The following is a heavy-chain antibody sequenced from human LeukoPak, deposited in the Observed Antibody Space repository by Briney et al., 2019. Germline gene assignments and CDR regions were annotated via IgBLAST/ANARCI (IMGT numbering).Heavy chain of an antibody. J-gene: IGHJ4*02. CDR2: ISYDGSNK. D-gene: IGHD4-17*01. CDR1: GFTFSSYG. Sequence: GGSLRLSCAASGFTFSSYGMHWVRQAPATGLERVAIISYDGSNKYYADSVKGRFTISRDNSKNTLYLQMNGLRAEDTAVYYCAKSTTVTQRGYFDYWGQGTLVTVSS. V-gene: IGHV3-30*18. CDR3: AKSTTVTQRGYFDY.